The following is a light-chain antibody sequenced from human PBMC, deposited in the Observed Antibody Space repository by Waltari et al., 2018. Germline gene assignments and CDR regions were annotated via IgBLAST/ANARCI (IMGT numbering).Light chain of an antibody. J-gene: IGKJ1*01. CDR3: QQYGSSPWT. CDR2: GAS. V-gene: IGKV3-20*01. CDR1: QGVNSSY. Sequence: CTPSQGVNSSYLAWYQQKPGQAPRLLIYGASSRATGIPDRFSGSGSGTDFTLTISRLEPEDFAVYYCQQYGSSPWTFGQGTKVEIK.